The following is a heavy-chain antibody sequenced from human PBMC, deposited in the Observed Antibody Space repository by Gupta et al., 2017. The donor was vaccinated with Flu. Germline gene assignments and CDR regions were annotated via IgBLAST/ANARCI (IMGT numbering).Heavy chain of an antibody. CDR2: TYYRSKWFH. CDR3: TRGISAFSY. CDR1: GDSVSDKTTA. J-gene: IGHJ4*02. V-gene: IGHV6-1*01. Sequence: QILLQQSGPGLVKPSQNLSLTCDISGDSVSDKTTAWNWVRQSPSRGLEWLGRTYYRSKWFHDSAVSLKGRLIINADTSKNQISLQLNSVTPEDTAVYYCTRGISAFSYWGQGTLVIVTS.